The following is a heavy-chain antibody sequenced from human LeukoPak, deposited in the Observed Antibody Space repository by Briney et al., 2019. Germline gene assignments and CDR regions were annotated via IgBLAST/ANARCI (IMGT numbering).Heavy chain of an antibody. Sequence: PGGSLRLSCAASGFTFSSYSMHWVRQAPGKGLEWVAVISYDGSNKYYADSVKGRFTISRDNAKNSLYLQMNSLRAEDTALYSCARVAYSAYDYPTLLPPFDYWGQGTLVTVSS. CDR3: ARVAYSAYDYPTLLPPFDY. D-gene: IGHD5-12*01. CDR2: ISYDGSNK. CDR1: GFTFSSYS. V-gene: IGHV3-30*04. J-gene: IGHJ4*02.